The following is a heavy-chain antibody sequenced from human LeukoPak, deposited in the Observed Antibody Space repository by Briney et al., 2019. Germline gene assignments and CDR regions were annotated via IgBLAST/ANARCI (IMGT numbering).Heavy chain of an antibody. CDR1: GYTFTSYG. CDR2: ISAYNGNT. D-gene: IGHD2-8*01. J-gene: IGHJ4*02. CDR3: ARDRPGSNIVLMVYVMKNLDY. V-gene: IGHV1-18*01. Sequence: ASVKVSCKASGYTFTSYGISWVRQAPGQGLEWMGWISAYNGNTNYAQKLQGRVTMTTDTSTSTAYMELRSLRSDDTAVYYCARDRPGSNIVLMVYVMKNLDYWGQGTLVTVSS.